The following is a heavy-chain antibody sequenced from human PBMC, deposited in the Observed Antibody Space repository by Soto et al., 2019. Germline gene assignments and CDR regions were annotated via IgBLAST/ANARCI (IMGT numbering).Heavy chain of an antibody. Sequence: QVQLVQSGAEVKNPGASVKVSCKASGYTFTSYYIHWVRQARGQGLEWMGIINPSGGSARYAQKFQGIVAMTRDTSTSTVYMELSSLRSEDTAMFYCARASGGYCSGGSCYFDYWGQGTLVTVSS. CDR1: GYTFTSYY. V-gene: IGHV1-46*01. D-gene: IGHD2-15*01. CDR2: INPSGGSA. CDR3: ARASGGYCSGGSCYFDY. J-gene: IGHJ4*02.